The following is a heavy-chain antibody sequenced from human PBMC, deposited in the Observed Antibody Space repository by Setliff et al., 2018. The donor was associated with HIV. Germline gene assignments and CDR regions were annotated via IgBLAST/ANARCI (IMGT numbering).Heavy chain of an antibody. CDR1: GYTFTNYA. D-gene: IGHD4-17*01. Sequence: ASVKVSCKASGYTFTNYAMNWLRQAPGQGLEWMGWIDTNTGNPTYAQGSTGRFVFSLDTSVSTAFLQISTLKAEDTAVYYCARLSPYGDYLLFQYWGQGTQVTV. V-gene: IGHV7-4-1*02. CDR2: IDTNTGNP. CDR3: ARLSPYGDYLLFQY. J-gene: IGHJ4*02.